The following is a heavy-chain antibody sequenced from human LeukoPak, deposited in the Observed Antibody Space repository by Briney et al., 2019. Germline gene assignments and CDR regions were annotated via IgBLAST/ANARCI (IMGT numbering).Heavy chain of an antibody. CDR1: GGSISSHY. CDR3: ARVFHYYDSSGCFDY. V-gene: IGHV4-59*11. Sequence: SETLPLTCTVSGGSISSHYWSWIRQPPGKGLEWIGYIYYSGSTNYNPSLKSRVTISVDTSKNQFSLKLSSVTAADTAVYYCARVFHYYDSSGCFDYWGQGTLATVSS. D-gene: IGHD3-22*01. CDR2: IYYSGST. J-gene: IGHJ4*02.